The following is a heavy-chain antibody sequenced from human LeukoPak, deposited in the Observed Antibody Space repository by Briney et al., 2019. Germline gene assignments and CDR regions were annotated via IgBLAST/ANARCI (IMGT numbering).Heavy chain of an antibody. V-gene: IGHV1-18*01. CDR2: ISSYNGNT. CDR3: AKAGPPIHYYYMDV. CDR1: GYIFTSYG. J-gene: IGHJ6*03. Sequence: ASVKVSCKASGYIFTSYGINWVRQAPGQGLEWMGWISSYNGNTHYAQILQGRVTMTTDTSTSTAYMELRSLRSDDTAVYYCAKAGPPIHYYYMDVWGKGTTVTISS.